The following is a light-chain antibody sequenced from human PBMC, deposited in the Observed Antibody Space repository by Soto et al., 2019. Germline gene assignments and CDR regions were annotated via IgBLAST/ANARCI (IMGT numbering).Light chain of an antibody. J-gene: IGKJ4*01. Sequence: EIVMTQSPATLSVSPGERATLSCRASQSDSTNLAWYQQKPGQAPRLLIYAASVRATGIPARFSGSGAGTEFILTISSRQSSEFAVYYCQQYDKRPPTLSFGGGTKVEIK. V-gene: IGKV3-15*01. CDR2: AAS. CDR3: QQYDKRPPTLS. CDR1: QSDSTN.